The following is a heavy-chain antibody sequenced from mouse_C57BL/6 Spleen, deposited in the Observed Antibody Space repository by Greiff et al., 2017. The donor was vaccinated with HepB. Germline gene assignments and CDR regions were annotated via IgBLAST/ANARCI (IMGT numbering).Heavy chain of an antibody. D-gene: IGHD4-1*01. Sequence: EVNLVESGGDLVKPGGSLKLSCAASGFTFSSYGMSWVRQTPDKRLEWVATISSGGSYTYYPDSVKGRFTISRDNAKNTLYLQMSSLKSEDTAMYYCARQANWDYWGQGTTLTVSS. V-gene: IGHV5-6*01. CDR3: ARQANWDY. CDR2: ISSGGSYT. CDR1: GFTFSSYG. J-gene: IGHJ2*01.